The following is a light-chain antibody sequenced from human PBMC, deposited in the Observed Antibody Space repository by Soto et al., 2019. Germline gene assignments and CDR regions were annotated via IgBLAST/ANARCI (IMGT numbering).Light chain of an antibody. V-gene: IGLV2-14*01. CDR2: EVS. Sequence: QSVLTQPASVSGSPGQSITISCTGTSSDVGGYDYVSWYQLHPGKASKLMVFEVSNRPSGVSYRFSGSKSGNTASLTISGLQAEDEADYFCSSYSISTAYLFGTGTKLTVL. CDR3: SSYSISTAYL. J-gene: IGLJ1*01. CDR1: SSDVGGYDY.